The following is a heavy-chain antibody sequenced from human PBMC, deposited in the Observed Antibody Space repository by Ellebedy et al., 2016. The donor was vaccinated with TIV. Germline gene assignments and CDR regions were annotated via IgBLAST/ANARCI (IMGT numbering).Heavy chain of an antibody. CDR1: GFTFSSYA. CDR2: VSYDGTNK. D-gene: IGHD5-18*01. Sequence: PGGSLRLSCAASGFTFSSYAMHRVRQAPGKGLEWVAVVSYDGTNKDYGDSVRGRFTISRANSKNTIYLHMNRLTAEDTSVYYWARSKVTRDALDIWGQGTMVTVSS. V-gene: IGHV3-30-3*01. CDR3: ARSKVTRDALDI. J-gene: IGHJ3*02.